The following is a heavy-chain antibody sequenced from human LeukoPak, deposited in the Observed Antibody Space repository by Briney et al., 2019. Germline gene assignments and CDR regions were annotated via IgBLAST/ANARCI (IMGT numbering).Heavy chain of an antibody. CDR1: GFTFSTYW. V-gene: IGHV3-7*01. CDR3: ARDVGGSLDY. CDR2: IKGDESAR. D-gene: IGHD1-26*01. Sequence: PGGSLRLSCAVSGFTFSTYWMAWVRQAPGKGLEWVANIKGDESARHQADSVKGRFTISRDNAQNSVYLQMSSLRGEDTAVYYCARDVGGSLDYWGQGTLVTVSS. J-gene: IGHJ4*02.